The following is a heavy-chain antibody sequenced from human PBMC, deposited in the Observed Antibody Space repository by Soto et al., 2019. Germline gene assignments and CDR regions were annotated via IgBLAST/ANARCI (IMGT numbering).Heavy chain of an antibody. CDR3: ARDPDPATVTNDY. V-gene: IGHV1-69*08. Sequence: QVQLVQSGAEVKKPGSSVKVSCKASGGTFSSYTISWVRQAPGQGLEWMGRIIPILGIANYAQKFQGRVTITADKSTSTAYMELSSLRSEDTAAYYCARDPDPATVTNDYWGQGTLVTVSS. J-gene: IGHJ4*02. CDR1: GGTFSSYT. D-gene: IGHD4-17*01. CDR2: IIPILGIA.